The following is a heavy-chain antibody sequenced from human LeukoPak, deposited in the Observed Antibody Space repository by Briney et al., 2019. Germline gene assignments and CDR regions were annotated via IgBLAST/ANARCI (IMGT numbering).Heavy chain of an antibody. CDR1: GFTFDDYA. J-gene: IGHJ6*03. CDR2: ISWDGGST. V-gene: IGHV3-43D*03. CDR3: AKDGTGTTWTAYYYYYMDV. Sequence: PGGSLRLSCAASGFTFDDYAMHWVRQAPGKGPEWVSLISWDGGSTYYADSVKGRFTISRDNSKNSLYLQMNSLRAEDTALYYCAKDGTGTTWTAYYYYYMDVWGKGTTVTVSS. D-gene: IGHD1-7*01.